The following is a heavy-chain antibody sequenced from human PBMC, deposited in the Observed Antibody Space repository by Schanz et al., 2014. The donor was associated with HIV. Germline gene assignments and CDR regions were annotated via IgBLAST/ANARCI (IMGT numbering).Heavy chain of an antibody. CDR2: ISGSGGST. CDR1: GFTFSSYA. V-gene: IGHV3-23*01. CDR3: AKDRNYYDSRFLGKGNYYYYYGMDV. Sequence: EVQLLESGGGLVQPGGSLRLSCAASGFTFSSYAMSWVRQAPGKGLEWVSAISGSGGSTYYADSVKGRFTISRDNSKNTVYLQAKSLRPEDTAVYYCAKDRNYYDSRFLGKGNYYYYYGMDVWGQGTTVTVSS. J-gene: IGHJ6*02. D-gene: IGHD3-22*01.